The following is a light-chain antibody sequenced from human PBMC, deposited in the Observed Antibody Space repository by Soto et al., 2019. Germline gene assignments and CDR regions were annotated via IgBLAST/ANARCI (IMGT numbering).Light chain of an antibody. CDR2: DAS. J-gene: IGKJ3*01. V-gene: IGKV3-11*01. CDR1: QSVGTS. Sequence: EIVLTQSPATLSLSPGERATLSCRASQSVGTSLAWYQQKPGQAPKVLIYDASNRATGVPDRFRGSVSGTDFILTISKLEPEDFAVYCCHQRSTWPPFTFGPGTKVDI. CDR3: HQRSTWPPFT.